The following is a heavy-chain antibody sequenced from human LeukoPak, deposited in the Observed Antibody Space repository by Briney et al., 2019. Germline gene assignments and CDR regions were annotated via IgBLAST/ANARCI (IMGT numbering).Heavy chain of an antibody. J-gene: IGHJ4*02. CDR3: ARHLGDGYNLGLDY. V-gene: IGHV4-59*08. D-gene: IGHD5-24*01. Sequence: SETLSLTCTVPGGSISSYYWSWIRQPPGKGLEWIGYIYYSGSTNYNPTLKSRVTISVDTSKNQFSLKLSSVTAADTAVYYCARHLGDGYNLGLDYWGQGTLVTVSS. CDR1: GGSISSYY. CDR2: IYYSGST.